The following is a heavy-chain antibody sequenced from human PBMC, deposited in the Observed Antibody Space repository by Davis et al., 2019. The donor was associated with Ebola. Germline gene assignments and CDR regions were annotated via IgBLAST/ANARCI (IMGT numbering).Heavy chain of an antibody. D-gene: IGHD5-12*01. J-gene: IGHJ4*02. CDR1: GFTFSTYW. Sequence: GGSLRLSCAASGFTFSTYWMTWVRQAPGKGLEWVASISQDGNEKHYVDSVKGQFIIFRDNAKNSVYLLMNSLRGEDTAVYYCARDLDSGYDTAFFDYWGQGTQVTVSS. CDR2: ISQDGNEK. CDR3: ARDLDSGYDTAFFDY. V-gene: IGHV3-7*01.